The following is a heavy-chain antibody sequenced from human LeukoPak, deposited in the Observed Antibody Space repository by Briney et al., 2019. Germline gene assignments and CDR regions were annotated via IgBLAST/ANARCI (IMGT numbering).Heavy chain of an antibody. D-gene: IGHD6-13*01. CDR3: ARFGSRCLSY. J-gene: IGHJ4*02. CDR1: GFTFSSYA. V-gene: IGHV3-48*04. CDR2: ISSSGSTV. Sequence: GRSLRLSCAASGFTFSSYAMHWVRQAPGKGLEWVSYISSSGSTVYYADSVKGRFTISRDNAKNSLYLQMNSLIAEDTAVYYCARFGSRCLSYWGQGTLFTVSS.